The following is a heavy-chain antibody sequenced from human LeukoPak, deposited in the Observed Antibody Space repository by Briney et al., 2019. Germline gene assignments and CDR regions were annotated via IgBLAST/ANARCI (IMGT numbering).Heavy chain of an antibody. Sequence: GGSLRLSCAASGVTFSDYYMSWIREAPGKGVEWVSYISSSSSYTNYADSVKGRFTISRDNAKNSLYLQMNSLSAEDTAVYYCARCFVGSGCFDYWGQGTLVTVSS. CDR1: GVTFSDYY. CDR2: ISSSSSYT. V-gene: IGHV3-11*03. D-gene: IGHD6-19*01. J-gene: IGHJ4*02. CDR3: ARCFVGSGCFDY.